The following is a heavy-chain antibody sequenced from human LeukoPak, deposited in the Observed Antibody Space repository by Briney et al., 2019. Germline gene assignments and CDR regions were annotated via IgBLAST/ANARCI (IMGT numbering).Heavy chain of an antibody. J-gene: IGHJ4*02. V-gene: IGHV1-2*02. CDR3: ARAYYDFWSGYSHFDY. CDR1: GYTFTGYY. CDR2: INLNSGGT. Sequence: GASVKVSCKASGYTFTGYYMHWGRQAPGQGLEWMGWINLNSGGTNYAQKFQGRVTMTRDTSISTAYIDLSRLRSDDTAAYYCARAYYDFWSGYSHFDYWGQGTLVTVSS. D-gene: IGHD3-3*01.